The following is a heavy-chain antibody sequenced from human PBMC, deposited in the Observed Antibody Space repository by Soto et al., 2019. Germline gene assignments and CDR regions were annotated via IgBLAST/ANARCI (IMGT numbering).Heavy chain of an antibody. D-gene: IGHD3-3*01. CDR1: GFTFSSYA. CDR3: VAGSPTIFGVVPFDY. J-gene: IGHJ4*02. Sequence: GGSLRLSCAPSGFTFSSYAMSWVRQAPGKGLEWVSSISGSGGNTYYADSVKGRFTISRDNSKNTLYLQMSRLRAEDTAVYYSVAGSPTIFGVVPFDYWGQGTLVTVSS. CDR2: ISGSGGNT. V-gene: IGHV3-23*01.